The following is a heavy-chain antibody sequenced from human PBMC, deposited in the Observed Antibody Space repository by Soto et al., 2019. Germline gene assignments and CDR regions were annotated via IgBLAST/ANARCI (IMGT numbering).Heavy chain of an antibody. Sequence: EVQLVESGGGLIQPGGSLRLSCAASGFTVTSNYMSWVRQAPGKGLECVSLIYSGGSTYYADSVKGRFTISRDNSKNTLYLQMKSLRAEDTAVYYCARIRLRDSLSAMDVWGQGTTVTVSS. V-gene: IGHV3-53*01. CDR1: GFTVTSNY. CDR3: ARIRLRDSLSAMDV. CDR2: IYSGGST. J-gene: IGHJ6*02. D-gene: IGHD2-15*01.